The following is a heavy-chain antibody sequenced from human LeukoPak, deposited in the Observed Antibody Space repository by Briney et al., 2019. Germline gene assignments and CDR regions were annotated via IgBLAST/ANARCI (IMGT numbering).Heavy chain of an antibody. CDR2: VFYSGTT. V-gene: IGHV4-39*01. Sequence: PSETLSLTCSLSGGFISISTHYWGWIRQTPGKGLEWIGSVFYSGTTYFNPSLNGRLTISVDTSKNQFSLKLRSVTAADTAVYYCARAGSPYDSVDYWGQGTLVTVSS. CDR3: ARAGSPYDSVDY. J-gene: IGHJ4*02. D-gene: IGHD3-10*01. CDR1: GGFISISTHY.